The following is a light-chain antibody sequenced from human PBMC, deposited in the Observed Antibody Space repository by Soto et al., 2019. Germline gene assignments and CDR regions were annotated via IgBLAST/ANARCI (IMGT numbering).Light chain of an antibody. CDR2: LNSDGSH. J-gene: IGLJ2*01. CDR3: HPWGTGIGV. Sequence: QSVLTQSPSASASLGASVKLTCTLSSGHSSYAIAWHQQQPEKGPRYLMKLNSDGSHSKGDGIPDRFSGSSSGAERYLTSPSLRFEEGADYSGHPWGTGIGVFGGGTKLTVL. CDR1: SGHSSYA. V-gene: IGLV4-69*01.